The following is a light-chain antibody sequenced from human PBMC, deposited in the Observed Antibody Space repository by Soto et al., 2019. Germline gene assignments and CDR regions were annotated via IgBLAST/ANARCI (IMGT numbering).Light chain of an antibody. J-gene: IGLJ1*01. CDR1: SSDVGAYNF. CDR2: NVY. V-gene: IGLV2-14*03. Sequence: ALTQPASVSGSPGQSITISCTGTSSDVGAYNFVSWHQQHPGKAPKLMIYNVYDRPSGISYRFSGSKSGNTASLTISGLQGEDEADYYCSAYTVSRTYVFGTGTKVTVL. CDR3: SAYTVSRTYV.